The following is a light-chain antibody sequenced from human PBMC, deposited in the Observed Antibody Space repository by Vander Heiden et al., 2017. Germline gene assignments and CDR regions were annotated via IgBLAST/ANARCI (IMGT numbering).Light chain of an antibody. Sequence: DIVMTQSPDSLAVSLGERATINCKSSQSVLYSSNNKNYLAWYQQKPGQPPKLLIYWASTREAGVPDRFSGSGYGTDFTLTISSLQAEDVAVYYCQQDESDPPNTFGGGTKVEIK. CDR1: QSVLYSSNNKNY. V-gene: IGKV4-1*01. J-gene: IGKJ4*01. CDR2: WAS. CDR3: QQDESDPPNT.